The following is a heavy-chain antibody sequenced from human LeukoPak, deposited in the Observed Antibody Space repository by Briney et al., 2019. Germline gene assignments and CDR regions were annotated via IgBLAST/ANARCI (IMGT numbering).Heavy chain of an antibody. V-gene: IGHV1-46*01. J-gene: IGHJ6*02. Sequence: GASVRVSCKASGYTFTSYYMHWVRQAPGQGLEWMGIINPSGGSTSYAQKFQGRVTMTRDTSTSTVYMELSSLRSEDTAVYYCARSVVVPGYGMDVWGQGTTVTVSS. CDR1: GYTFTSYY. CDR2: INPSGGST. D-gene: IGHD2-15*01. CDR3: ARSVVVPGYGMDV.